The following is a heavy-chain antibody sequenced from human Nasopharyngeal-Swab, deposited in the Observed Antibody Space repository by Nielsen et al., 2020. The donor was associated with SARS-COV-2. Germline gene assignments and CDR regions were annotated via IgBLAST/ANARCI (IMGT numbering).Heavy chain of an antibody. V-gene: IGHV1-69*05. J-gene: IGHJ3*02. Sequence: SVQVSCNASGGIFSSYGISCVLQAPGKGLEWMGGLIPIFGTANYAQKFQDRVTMTTDTPTSTAYMELMSMISDDTAVYYCASERGEQWLDAFDIWGQGTMVTVSS. CDR2: LIPIFGTA. CDR1: GGIFSSYG. D-gene: IGHD6-19*01. CDR3: ASERGEQWLDAFDI.